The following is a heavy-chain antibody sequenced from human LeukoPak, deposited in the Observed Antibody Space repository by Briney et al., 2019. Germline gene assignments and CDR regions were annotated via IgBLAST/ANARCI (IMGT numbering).Heavy chain of an antibody. J-gene: IGHJ3*02. V-gene: IGHV4-34*01. CDR2: INHSGST. CDR3: ARGHDLGYCSSTSCSDAFDI. Sequence: SETLSLTCAVYGGSFSGYYWSRIRQPPGKGLEWIGEINHSGSTNYNPSLKSRVTISVDTSKNQFSLKLSSVTAADTAVYYCARGHDLGYCSSTSCSDAFDIWGQGTMVTVSS. D-gene: IGHD2-2*01. CDR1: GGSFSGYY.